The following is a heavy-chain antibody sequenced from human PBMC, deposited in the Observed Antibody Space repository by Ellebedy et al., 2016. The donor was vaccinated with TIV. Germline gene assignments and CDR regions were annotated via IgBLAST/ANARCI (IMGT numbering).Heavy chain of an antibody. V-gene: IGHV1-2*02. D-gene: IGHD5-12*01. CDR2: INPNSGGT. Sequence: ASVKVSXXASGYTFTGYYMHWVRQAPGQGLEWMGWINPNSGGTNYAQKFQGRVTMTRDTSISTAYMELSRLRSDDTAVYYCARDRGYDSRYYYGMDIWGQGTTVTVSS. J-gene: IGHJ6*02. CDR3: ARDRGYDSRYYYGMDI. CDR1: GYTFTGYY.